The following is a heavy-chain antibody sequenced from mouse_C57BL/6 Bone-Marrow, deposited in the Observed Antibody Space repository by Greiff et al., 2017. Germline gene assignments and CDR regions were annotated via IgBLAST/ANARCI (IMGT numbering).Heavy chain of an antibody. CDR2: IDPENGDT. V-gene: IGHV14-4*01. D-gene: IGHD1-1*01. CDR3: TVDYYGSSWGFAY. Sequence: VQLQQSGAELVRPGASVKLSCPASGFNIKDDYMHWVKQRPEQGLEWIGWIDPENGDTEYASKFQGKATITADTSSNTAYLQLSSLTSEDTAVYYCTVDYYGSSWGFAYWGQGTLVTVSA. J-gene: IGHJ3*01. CDR1: GFNIKDDY.